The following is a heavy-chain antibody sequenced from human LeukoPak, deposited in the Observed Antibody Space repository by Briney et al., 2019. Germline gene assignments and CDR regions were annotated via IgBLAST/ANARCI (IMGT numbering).Heavy chain of an antibody. CDR1: GFTFSSYW. CDR2: INNEGSST. D-gene: IGHD3-10*01. Sequence: QPGGSLRLSCAASGFTFSSYWMHWVRHAPGKGLVWVSRINNEGSSTSYADSVKGRFTISRDNAKNTLYLQMNSLRAEDTAVYYCVGGIKYGSGNDYWGQGTLVTVSS. V-gene: IGHV3-74*01. J-gene: IGHJ4*02. CDR3: VGGIKYGSGNDY.